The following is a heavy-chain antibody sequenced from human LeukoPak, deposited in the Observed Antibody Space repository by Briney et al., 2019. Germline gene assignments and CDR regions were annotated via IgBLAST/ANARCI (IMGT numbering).Heavy chain of an antibody. CDR2: INPNSGGT. V-gene: IGHV1-2*02. Sequence: ASVKVSCKASGCTFTGYYMHWVRQAPGQGLEWMGWINPNSGGTNYAQKFQGRVTMTRDTSISTAYMELSRLRSDDTAVYYCARVGIASAGTWNYYYGMDVWGQGTTVTVSS. CDR1: GCTFTGYY. CDR3: ARVGIASAGTWNYYYGMDV. J-gene: IGHJ6*02. D-gene: IGHD6-13*01.